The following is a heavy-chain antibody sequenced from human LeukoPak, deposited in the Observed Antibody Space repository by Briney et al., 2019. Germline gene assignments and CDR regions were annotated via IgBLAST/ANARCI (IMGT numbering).Heavy chain of an antibody. D-gene: IGHD3-22*01. CDR1: GGSISSGDYY. CDR2: IYYSGST. J-gene: IGHJ4*02. V-gene: IGHV4-30-4*01. CDR3: ARGDMFHYDSSGLDY. Sequence: SETLSLTCTVSGGSISSGDYYWSWIRQPPGKGLEWIGYIYYSGSTYYNPSLKSRVTISVDTSKNQFSLKLSSVTAADTAVYYCARGDMFHYDSSGLDYWGQGTLVTVSS.